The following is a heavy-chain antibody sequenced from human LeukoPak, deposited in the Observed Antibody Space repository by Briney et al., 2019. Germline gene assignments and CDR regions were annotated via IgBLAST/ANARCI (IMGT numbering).Heavy chain of an antibody. CDR3: AIGGDSSTSCYRCFDY. CDR2: IYPVDSDT. J-gene: IGHJ4*02. CDR1: GYRFTNYW. Sequence: GESLKISCKGSGYRFTNYWIGWVRQMPGKGLEWMGLIYPVDSDTRYSPSFQGHVTISADKSISTAYLQWSSLKASDTAMYYCAIGGDSSTSCYRCFDYWGQGTLVTVSS. D-gene: IGHD2-2*02. V-gene: IGHV5-51*01.